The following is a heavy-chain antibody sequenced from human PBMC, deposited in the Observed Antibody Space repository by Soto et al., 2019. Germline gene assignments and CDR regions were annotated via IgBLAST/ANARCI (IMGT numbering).Heavy chain of an antibody. CDR2: INPGNGNT. J-gene: IGHJ6*02. CDR3: AGVGGFWSGYYPSYYYYGMDV. CDR1: GYTFTSYG. Sequence: GASVKVSCKASGYTFTSYGMNWVRQAPGRGLEWMGWINPGNGNTKYSQKFQGRVTITRNTAASTAYMELSSLRSEDTAVYYCAGVGGFWSGYYPSYYYYGMDVWGQGTTVTVSS. V-gene: IGHV1-3*01. D-gene: IGHD3-3*01.